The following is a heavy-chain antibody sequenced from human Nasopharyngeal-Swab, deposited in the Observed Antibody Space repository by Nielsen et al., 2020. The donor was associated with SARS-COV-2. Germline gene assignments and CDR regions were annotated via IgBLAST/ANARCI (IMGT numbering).Heavy chain of an antibody. V-gene: IGHV4-39*02. Sequence: SETLSLTCTVSGGSPSSSNYSWGWIRQPPGKGLEWIGTVSYSGPTYYNPSLKSRVTMSVDTSKNHFSLRLTSVTAADTAVYYCGRLTKTTVTRRLYFDYWGQGTLVTASS. CDR1: GGSPSSSNYS. D-gene: IGHD4-11*01. CDR3: GRLTKTTVTRRLYFDY. CDR2: VSYSGPT. J-gene: IGHJ4*02.